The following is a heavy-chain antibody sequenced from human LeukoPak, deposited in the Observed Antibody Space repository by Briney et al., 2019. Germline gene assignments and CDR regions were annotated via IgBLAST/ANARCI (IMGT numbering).Heavy chain of an antibody. CDR2: IYYSGST. D-gene: IGHD5-18*01. CDR3: ARAAPGYSYVPFFDY. V-gene: IGHV4-4*02. Sequence: SGTLSLTCAVSGGSISSSNWRSWVRQHPGKGLEWIGYIYYSGSTYYNPSLKSRVTISVDTSKNQFSLKLSSVTAADTAVYYCARAAPGYSYVPFFDYWGQGTLVTVSS. CDR1: GGSISSSNW. J-gene: IGHJ4*02.